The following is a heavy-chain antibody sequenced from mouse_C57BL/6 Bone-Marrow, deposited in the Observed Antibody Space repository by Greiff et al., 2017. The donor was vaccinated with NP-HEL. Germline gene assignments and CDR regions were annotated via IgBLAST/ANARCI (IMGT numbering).Heavy chain of an antibody. CDR1: GFSLTSYG. CDR3: ARSHYYGSSLAY. CDR2: ICSDGST. J-gene: IGHJ3*01. D-gene: IGHD1-1*01. Sequence: VLLVESGPGLVAPSQSLSITCTVSGFSLTSYGVHWVRQPPGKGLEWLVVICSDGSTTYNSALKSGLSIITDNYKSQAFFIINSLQTEDTAKYSCARSHYYGSSLAYWGQGTLVTVSA. V-gene: IGHV2-6*03.